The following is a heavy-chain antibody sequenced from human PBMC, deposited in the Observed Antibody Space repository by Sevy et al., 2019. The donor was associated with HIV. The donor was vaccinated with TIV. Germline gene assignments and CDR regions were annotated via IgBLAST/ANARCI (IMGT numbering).Heavy chain of an antibody. Sequence: ASVKVSCKASGGSFSNFPVSWVRQAPGQGLEWMGMIISKFGTTDYAQKFQGRVTITADEPTTTAYMELTSLRSEDTAVYYCAREIPDYVSGYYSVDAFDIWGQGTKVTVSS. CDR1: GGSFSNFP. D-gene: IGHD3-22*01. J-gene: IGHJ3*02. CDR2: IISKFGTT. CDR3: AREIPDYVSGYYSVDAFDI. V-gene: IGHV1-69*13.